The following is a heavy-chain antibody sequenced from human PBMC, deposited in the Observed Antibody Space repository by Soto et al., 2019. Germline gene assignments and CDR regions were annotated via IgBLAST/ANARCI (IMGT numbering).Heavy chain of an antibody. CDR1: GGSISSYY. J-gene: IGHJ6*03. CDR3: ARVMDRVLGYCSGGSCYPGLGYYYYMDV. D-gene: IGHD2-15*01. Sequence: SETLSLTCTVSGGSISSYYWSWIRQPPGKGLEWIGYIYYSGSTNYNPSLKSRVTISVDTSKNQFSLKLSSVTAADTAVYYCARVMDRVLGYCSGGSCYPGLGYYYYMDVWGKGTTVTVSS. CDR2: IYYSGST. V-gene: IGHV4-59*01.